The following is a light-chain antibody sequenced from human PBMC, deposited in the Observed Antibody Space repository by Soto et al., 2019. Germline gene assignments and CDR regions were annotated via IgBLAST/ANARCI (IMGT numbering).Light chain of an antibody. CDR3: QQYNNYGAWT. V-gene: IGKV1-5*03. Sequence: DMPVTQSPSTLAASVGDRVTITCRASQSISGWLAWYQQKPGKAPNLLIYKESTLESGVPSRFSGSGSGTEFNLTISSLQPDDFATYYCQQYNNYGAWTFGQGTKVEIK. CDR2: KES. J-gene: IGKJ1*01. CDR1: QSISGW.